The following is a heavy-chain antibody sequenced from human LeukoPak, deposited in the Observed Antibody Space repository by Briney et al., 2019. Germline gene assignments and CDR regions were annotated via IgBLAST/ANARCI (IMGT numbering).Heavy chain of an antibody. CDR2: INPNSGGT. CDR3: ARRVIVEKDDAFDI. V-gene: IGHV1-2*02. Sequence: GASVKVSCKASGYTFTSYAMSWVRQAPGQGLEWMGWINPNSGGTNYAQKFQGRVTMTRDTSISTAYMELSRLRSDDTAVYYCARRVIVEKDDAFDIWGQGTMVTVSS. J-gene: IGHJ3*02. CDR1: GYTFTSYA. D-gene: IGHD3-22*01.